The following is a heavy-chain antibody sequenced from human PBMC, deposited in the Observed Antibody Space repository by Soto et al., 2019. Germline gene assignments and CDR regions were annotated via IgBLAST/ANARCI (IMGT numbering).Heavy chain of an antibody. CDR2: INQSGFT. V-gene: IGHV4-34*01. CDR1: AWSFSGYY. Sequence: WETLSRTCDADAWSFSGYYWSWIRQPPGKGLEWIGEINQSGFTNYNPSLKSRVTISVDTSKNQFSLKLTSVTAADTTVYYCAGGRVAFDIWGQGTMVTVSS. CDR3: AGGRVAFDI. J-gene: IGHJ3*02.